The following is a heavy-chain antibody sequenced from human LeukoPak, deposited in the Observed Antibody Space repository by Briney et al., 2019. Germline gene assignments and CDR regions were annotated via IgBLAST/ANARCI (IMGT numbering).Heavy chain of an antibody. Sequence: GGSLRLSCAAYGFTVSSNYMSWVRQAPGKGLEWVSVIYSGGGTYHTDSVKGRFTTSRDNSKNTLYLQMNSLRAEDTAVYYCAREGYSSSFDHWGQGTLVTVSS. CDR2: IYSGGGT. D-gene: IGHD6-6*01. J-gene: IGHJ4*02. V-gene: IGHV3-53*01. CDR3: AREGYSSSFDH. CDR1: GFTVSSNY.